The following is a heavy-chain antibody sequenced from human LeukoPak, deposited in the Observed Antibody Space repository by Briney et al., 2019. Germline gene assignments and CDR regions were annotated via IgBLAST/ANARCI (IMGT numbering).Heavy chain of an antibody. CDR2: ISGSGGST. D-gene: IGHD6-13*01. CDR1: GFTFSNFG. Sequence: GGSLRLSCAASGFTFSNFGMSWVRQAPGKGLEWVSVISGSGGSTYYADSVKGRFTISRDNSKNTLYLQMNSLRADDTAVYYCAKEYSSSWYEGAFDIWGKGTTVTISS. CDR3: AKEYSSSWYEGAFDI. J-gene: IGHJ6*04. V-gene: IGHV3-23*01.